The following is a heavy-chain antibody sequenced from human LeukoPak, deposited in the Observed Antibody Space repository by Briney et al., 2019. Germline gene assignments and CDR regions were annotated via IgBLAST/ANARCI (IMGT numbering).Heavy chain of an antibody. CDR2: ISAYNGNT. V-gene: IGHV1-18*04. J-gene: IGHJ4*02. D-gene: IGHD1-14*01. CDR3: ARGYSSSNPNPLDY. Sequence: ASVKVSWKASGYTFTSYGISWVRQAPAQGLEWMGWISAYNGNTNYAQKLQGRVTMTTDTSTSTAYTELRSLRSDDTAVYYCARGYSSSNPNPLDYWGQGTLVTVSS. CDR1: GYTFTSYG.